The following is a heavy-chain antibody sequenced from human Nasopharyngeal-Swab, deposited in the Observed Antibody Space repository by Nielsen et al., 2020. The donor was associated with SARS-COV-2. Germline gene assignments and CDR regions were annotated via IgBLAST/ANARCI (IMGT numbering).Heavy chain of an antibody. CDR1: GYTFTRYY. J-gene: IGHJ5*02. Sequence: ASVKVSCKASGYTFTRYYMHWVRQAPGQGLEWMGRINPNSGGTNYAQKFQARVTMTRDTSISTAYMELSRRRSDDTAGDYCARDPQGDWFDPWGQGTLVTVSS. V-gene: IGHV1-2*06. CDR3: ARDPQGDWFDP. CDR2: INPNSGGT. D-gene: IGHD1-26*01.